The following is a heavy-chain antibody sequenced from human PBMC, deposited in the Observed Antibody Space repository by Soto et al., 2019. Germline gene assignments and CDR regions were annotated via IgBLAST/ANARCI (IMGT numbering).Heavy chain of an antibody. V-gene: IGHV1-18*04. CDR3: ARDIESVTAKHFLYYSAMDV. D-gene: IGHD2-8*01. CDR1: GYPFTGYY. Sequence: ASVKVSCKASGYPFTGYYMHWVRQAPGQGLEWMGWVSANNGHTNYAQNLQGRVSMTTDTSTSTAYMELRGLTFDDTAVYYCARDIESVTAKHFLYYSAMDVWGQGTTVTVSS. CDR2: VSANNGHT. J-gene: IGHJ6*02.